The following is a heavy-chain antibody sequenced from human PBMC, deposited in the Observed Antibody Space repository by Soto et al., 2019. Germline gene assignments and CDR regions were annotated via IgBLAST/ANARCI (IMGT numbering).Heavy chain of an antibody. V-gene: IGHV1-3*01. CDR1: GYTFTSYD. CDR2: INAGNGNT. CDR3: ARDPSYYGMDV. J-gene: IGHJ6*02. Sequence: ASVKVSCKASGYTFTSYDMHWVRQAPGQRLEWMGWINAGNGNTKYSQKFQGRVTITRDTSASKAYMELSSLRSEDTAVYYCARDPSYYGMDVWGQGTTVTVSS.